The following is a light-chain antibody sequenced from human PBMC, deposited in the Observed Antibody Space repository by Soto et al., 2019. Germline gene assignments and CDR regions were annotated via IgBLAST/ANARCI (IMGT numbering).Light chain of an antibody. J-gene: IGKJ4*01. CDR1: QSIMFS. V-gene: IGKV3-15*01. CDR3: QQYYDWPPLT. CDR2: GAS. Sequence: EVVLTQSPATLSVSPGERVTLSCRASQSIMFSLAWYQQKPGQAPRLLISGASTRATGIPARFSGSGSGKEFTLTISSLQSEDFAVYYCQQYYDWPPLTFGGGTKVDIK.